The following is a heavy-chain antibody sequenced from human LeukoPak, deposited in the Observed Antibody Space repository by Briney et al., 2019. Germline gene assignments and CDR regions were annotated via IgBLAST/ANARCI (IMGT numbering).Heavy chain of an antibody. CDR3: ARERKIGAYYDFWRPKGWFDP. J-gene: IGHJ5*02. V-gene: IGHV3-23*01. Sequence: GGSLRLSCAASGFTFSSYAMSWVRQAPGKGLEWVSAISGSGGSTYYADSVKGRFTISRDNSKNTLYLQMNSLRAEDTAVYYCARERKIGAYYDFWRPKGWFDPWGQGTLVTVSS. CDR1: GFTFSSYA. CDR2: ISGSGGST. D-gene: IGHD3-3*01.